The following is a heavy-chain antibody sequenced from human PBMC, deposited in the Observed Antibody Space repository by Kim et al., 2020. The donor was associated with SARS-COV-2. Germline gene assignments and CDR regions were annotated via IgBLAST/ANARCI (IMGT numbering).Heavy chain of an antibody. J-gene: IGHJ5*02. CDR2: INHSGST. CDR3: ARGVRFLEWLHKGKWFEP. CDR1: GGSFSGYY. Sequence: SETLSLTCAVYGGSFSGYYWSWIRQPPGKGLEWIGEINHSGSTNYNPSLKSRVTISVDTSKNQFSLKLSSVTAADTAVYYCARGVRFLEWLHKGKWFEP. D-gene: IGHD3-3*01. V-gene: IGHV4-34*01.